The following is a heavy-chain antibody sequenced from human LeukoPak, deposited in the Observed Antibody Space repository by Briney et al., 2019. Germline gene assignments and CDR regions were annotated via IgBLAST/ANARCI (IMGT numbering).Heavy chain of an antibody. Sequence: PGGSLRLSCAASVFTVSSNYMSWVRQAPGKGLEWVSVIYSGGSTYYADSVKGRFTISRDNSKNTLYLQMNSLRAEDTAVYYCAREQSYYPYMDVWGKGTTVTVSS. J-gene: IGHJ6*03. CDR1: VFTVSSNY. CDR3: AREQSYYPYMDV. V-gene: IGHV3-53*01. D-gene: IGHD3-10*01. CDR2: IYSGGST.